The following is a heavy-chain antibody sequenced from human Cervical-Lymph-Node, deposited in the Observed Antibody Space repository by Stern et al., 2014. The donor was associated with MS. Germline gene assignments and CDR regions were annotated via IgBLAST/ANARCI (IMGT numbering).Heavy chain of an antibody. CDR3: TRSPLQQTGLDDWYFDV. V-gene: IGHV1-45*02. CDR2: IIPYNGNT. J-gene: IGHJ2*01. Sequence: QVQLVQSGAEVRKAGSTVKVSCKASGWTFTYLYLHWVRQAPGQPLEWMGRIIPYNGNTKYAPKFQDRVSITRETSLTTTFMEMTGLTSEDTAMYYCTRSPLQQTGLDDWYFDVWGRGTLVTVS. D-gene: IGHD1/OR15-1a*01. CDR1: GWTFTYLY.